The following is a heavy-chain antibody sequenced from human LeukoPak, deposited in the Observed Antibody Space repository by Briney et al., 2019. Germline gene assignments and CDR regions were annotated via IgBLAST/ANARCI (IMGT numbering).Heavy chain of an antibody. CDR1: GFTLSRYG. D-gene: IGHD3-22*01. Sequence: GGSLRLSCAASGFTLSRYGMHWVRQAPGKGLEWVAVIWYDGSNKYYADSVKGRFTISRDNSKNTLYLQMNSLRAEDTAVYYCARNPETYYYDSSGYYFDYWGQGTLVTVPS. CDR2: IWYDGSNK. V-gene: IGHV3-33*01. CDR3: ARNPETYYYDSSGYYFDY. J-gene: IGHJ4*02.